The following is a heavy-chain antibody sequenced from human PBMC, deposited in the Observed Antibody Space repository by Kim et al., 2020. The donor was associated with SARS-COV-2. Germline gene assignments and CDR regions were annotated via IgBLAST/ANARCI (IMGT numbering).Heavy chain of an antibody. CDR1: GFTFSNAW. J-gene: IGHJ1*01. Sequence: GGSLRLSCAASGFTFSNAWMSWVRQAPGKGLEWVGRIKSKTDGGTTDYAAPVKGRFTISRGDSENTLYLQMNSLKTEDTAVYYCTTKRSDSSAYRVFQHWGQGTLVAVSS. CDR2: IKSKTDGGTT. V-gene: IGHV3-15*01. CDR3: TTKRSDSSAYRVFQH. D-gene: IGHD3-22*01.